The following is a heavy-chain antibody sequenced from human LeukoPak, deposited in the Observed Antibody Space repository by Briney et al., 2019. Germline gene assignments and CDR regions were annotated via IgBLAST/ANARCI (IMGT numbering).Heavy chain of an antibody. Sequence: ASVKVSCKASGYTFTGYYMHWVRQAPGQGLEWMGWINPNSGGTNYAQKFQGRVTMTRDTSISTAYMELRRLRSDDTAVYYCARMRMVRGVIAFDYWGQGTLVTVSS. D-gene: IGHD3-10*01. V-gene: IGHV1-2*02. CDR1: GYTFTGYY. J-gene: IGHJ4*02. CDR3: ARMRMVRGVIAFDY. CDR2: INPNSGGT.